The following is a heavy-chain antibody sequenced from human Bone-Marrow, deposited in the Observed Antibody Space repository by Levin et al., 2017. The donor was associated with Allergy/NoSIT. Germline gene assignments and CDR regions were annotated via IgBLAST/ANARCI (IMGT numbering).Heavy chain of an antibody. Sequence: QSGGSLRLSCEASGFTFSSYAMTWVRQAPGKGLEWVSTIGGSGGNTYYADSVKGRFTISRDNSKNTLFLQMSSLRAEDTAVYYCARDIARTDCNGGSCYPLKYWGQGTLVTVSS. CDR3: ARDIARTDCNGGSCYPLKY. CDR2: IGGSGGNT. V-gene: IGHV3-23*01. J-gene: IGHJ4*02. D-gene: IGHD2-15*01. CDR1: GFTFSSYA.